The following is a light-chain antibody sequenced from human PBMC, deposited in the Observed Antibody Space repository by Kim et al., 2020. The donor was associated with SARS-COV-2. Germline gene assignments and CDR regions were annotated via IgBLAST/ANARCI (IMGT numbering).Light chain of an antibody. Sequence: ALGQTVRITCQGDSLRSYYATWYQQKPRQAPLLVIFGRNNRPSGIPDRFSGSTSGNTASLTISGAQAEDEADFYCQSRDSGGNVVFGGGTKLTVL. V-gene: IGLV3-19*01. CDR2: GRN. CDR1: SLRSYY. CDR3: QSRDSGGNVV. J-gene: IGLJ2*01.